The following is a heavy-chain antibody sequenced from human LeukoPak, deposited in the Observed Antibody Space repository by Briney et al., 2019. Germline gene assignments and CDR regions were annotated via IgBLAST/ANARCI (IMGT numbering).Heavy chain of an antibody. CDR2: IYHSGST. J-gene: IGHJ4*02. D-gene: IGHD3-22*01. V-gene: IGHV4-38-2*01. Sequence: SETLSLTCAVSGYSISSGYYWGWIRQPPGKGLEWIGSIYHSGSTYYNPSLKSRVTISVDTSKNQFSLKLSSVTAADTAVYYCARADYYDSSGYYYWGQGTLVTVSS. CDR3: ARADYYDSSGYYY. CDR1: GYSISSGYY.